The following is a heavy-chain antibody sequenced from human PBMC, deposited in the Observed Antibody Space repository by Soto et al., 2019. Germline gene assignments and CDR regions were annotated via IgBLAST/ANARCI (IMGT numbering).Heavy chain of an antibody. CDR2: LIRLSNEA. CDR3: ARASDYSNYYFYDH. D-gene: IGHD4-4*01. V-gene: IGHV1-69*01. CDR1: GDTFNIHA. Sequence: QVQLVQSGAEVKKPGSSVKVSCAASGDTFNIHAITWVRQAPGQGLEWVGGLIRLSNEADYAPKFQGRVALTADASTNTFYMELSSLRSEDSAIYFCARASDYSNYYFYDHWGQGTLVTVSS. J-gene: IGHJ5*02.